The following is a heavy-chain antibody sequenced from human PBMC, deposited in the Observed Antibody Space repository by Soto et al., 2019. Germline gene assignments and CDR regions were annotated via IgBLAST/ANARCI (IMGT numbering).Heavy chain of an antibody. V-gene: IGHV4-4*02. Sequence: SETLSLTCGVSGGTVASSHWWSWVRQSPGRGLEWIGNVYHTGDTNFNPSLQSRVTFSVDRSNNQFSLRLTSVTAADTAVYFCAREIVAAGGNNYFDPWGPGTLVTVSS. CDR2: VYHTGDT. D-gene: IGHD6-19*01. CDR3: AREIVAAGGNNYFDP. CDR1: GGTVASSHW. J-gene: IGHJ5*02.